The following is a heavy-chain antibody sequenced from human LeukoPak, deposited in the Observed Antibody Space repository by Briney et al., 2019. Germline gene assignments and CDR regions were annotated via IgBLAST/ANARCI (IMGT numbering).Heavy chain of an antibody. J-gene: IGHJ4*02. D-gene: IGHD6-13*01. V-gene: IGHV3-23*01. CDR1: EFTFNTYA. CDR3: ARGVYIAAAQYGY. Sequence: PGGSLRLSCAASEFTFNTYAVSWVRQAPGKGLEWVSAISGDGGITYYADSVRGRFTISRDNSKSTLYLQMNSLRAEDTAVYYCARGVYIAAAQYGYWGQGTLVTVSS. CDR2: ISGDGGIT.